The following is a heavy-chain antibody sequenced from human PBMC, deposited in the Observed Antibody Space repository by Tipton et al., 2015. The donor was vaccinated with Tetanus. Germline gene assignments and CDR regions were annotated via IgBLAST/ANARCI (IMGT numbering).Heavy chain of an antibody. V-gene: IGHV4-39*01. CDR1: GDSIRSSTYY. Sequence: GLVKPSETLSLICNVSGDSIRSSTYYWGWIRQPPGKGLEWIGNIYYSGTTSYNPSLNSRVTISVDTSKSQFSLRLTSVTAADSAMYYCARRKGYWYYFDYWGQGTLVTVSS. CDR3: ARRKGYWYYFDY. CDR2: IYYSGTT. J-gene: IGHJ4*02. D-gene: IGHD3-22*01.